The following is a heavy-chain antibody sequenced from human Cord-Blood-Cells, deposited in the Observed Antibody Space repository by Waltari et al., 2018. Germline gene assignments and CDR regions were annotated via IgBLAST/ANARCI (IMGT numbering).Heavy chain of an antibody. Sequence: QVQLQESGPGLVKPSETLSLTCTVSGYSISSGYYWGWIRQPPGKGREGIGSIYHSGSTYYNPSLKSRVSIAVDTSKNQFSLKLSSVTAADTAVYYCAREAGSSPKMGWFDPWGQGTLVTVSS. CDR1: GYSISSGYY. CDR3: AREAGSSPKMGWFDP. CDR2: IYHSGST. J-gene: IGHJ5*02. V-gene: IGHV4-38-2*02. D-gene: IGHD2-2*01.